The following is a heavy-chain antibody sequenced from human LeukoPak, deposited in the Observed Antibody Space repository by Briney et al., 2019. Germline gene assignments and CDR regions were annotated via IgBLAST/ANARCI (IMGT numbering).Heavy chain of an antibody. Sequence: SETLSLTCTASGGSISSGDYYWSWIRQPPGKGLEWLAYMYDSGSTYYNPSLKGRVTMSADTSKNQLSLKLSSATAADTAVYYCARTYYYDSRIVPWGEGILVTVSS. CDR3: ARTYYYDSRIVP. CDR2: MYDSGST. D-gene: IGHD3-22*01. V-gene: IGHV4-30-4*02. J-gene: IGHJ5*02. CDR1: GGSISSGDYY.